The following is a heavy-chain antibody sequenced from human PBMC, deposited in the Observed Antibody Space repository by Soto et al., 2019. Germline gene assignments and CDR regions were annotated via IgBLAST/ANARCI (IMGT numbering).Heavy chain of an antibody. CDR1: GFSLSNARMG. D-gene: IGHD2-2*02. V-gene: IGHV2-26*01. Sequence: QVTLKESGPVLVKPTEPLTLTCTVSGFSLSNARMGVSWIRQPPGKALEWLAHIFSNDEKSYSTSLKSRLTISKDTSKSQVVLTMTNMDPVDTATYYCARTRRPIVVVPAAIWYYYGMDVWGQGTTVTVSS. CDR3: ARTRRPIVVVPAAIWYYYGMDV. J-gene: IGHJ6*02. CDR2: IFSNDEK.